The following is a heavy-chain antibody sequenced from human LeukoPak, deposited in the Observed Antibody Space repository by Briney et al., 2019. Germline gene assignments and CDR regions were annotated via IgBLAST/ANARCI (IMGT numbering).Heavy chain of an antibody. Sequence: GASVKVSCKASGYTFTTFLMHWVRQAPGQGLEWMGMINPNGGSTNYAQKFQGRVALTGDMSTSTVYMELSSLRSEDTAVYYCARGTAMGFDYWGQGTLVTVSS. D-gene: IGHD5-18*01. J-gene: IGHJ4*02. CDR1: GYTFTTFL. CDR2: INPNGGST. V-gene: IGHV1-46*01. CDR3: ARGTAMGFDY.